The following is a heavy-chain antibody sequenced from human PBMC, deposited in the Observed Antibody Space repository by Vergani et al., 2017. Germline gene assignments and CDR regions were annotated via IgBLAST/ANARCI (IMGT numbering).Heavy chain of an antibody. J-gene: IGHJ4*02. CDR1: GFSFPGYA. CDR3: TKGSRGYTVYFFDY. CDR2: VSGSSATP. D-gene: IGHD5/OR15-5a*01. Sequence: EVQLLESGGGLVQPGGSLRLSCEASGFSFPGYAMSWVRQAPGKGLEWVSSVSGSSATPYYADSVKGRFIISRDNSKNTLHLQMNSLRADDTAVYYCTKGSRGYTVYFFDYRGQGALATVSS. V-gene: IGHV3-23*01.